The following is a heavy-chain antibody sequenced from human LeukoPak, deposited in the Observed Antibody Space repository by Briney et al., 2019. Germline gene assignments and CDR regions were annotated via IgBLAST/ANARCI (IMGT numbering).Heavy chain of an antibody. CDR2: IYYSGST. Sequence: SETLSLTCTVSSGSISNYYWSWIRQPPGKGLEWIGYIYYSGSTNYNPSLKSRVTISVDTSKKQFSLKLSSVTAADTAVYYCARSDGYNYRQRFDYWGQGSLVTVS. CDR1: SGSISNYY. CDR3: ARSDGYNYRQRFDY. V-gene: IGHV4-59*01. J-gene: IGHJ4*02. D-gene: IGHD5-18*01.